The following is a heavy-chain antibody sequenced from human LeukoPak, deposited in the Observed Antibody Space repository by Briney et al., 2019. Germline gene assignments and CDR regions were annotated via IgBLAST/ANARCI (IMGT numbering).Heavy chain of an antibody. CDR2: IDPSDSYT. CDR3: ARFTHGLDV. Sequence: GESLKISCQVSGYSFTSYWISWVRQMPGKGLEWMGRIDPSDSYTNYSPSFQGHVTISVDRSISTAYLQWSSLKASDTAMYYCARFTHGLDVWGHGTTVTVSS. J-gene: IGHJ6*02. V-gene: IGHV5-10-1*01. CDR1: GYSFTSYW.